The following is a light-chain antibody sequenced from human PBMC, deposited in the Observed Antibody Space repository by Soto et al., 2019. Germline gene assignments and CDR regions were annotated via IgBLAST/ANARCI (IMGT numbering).Light chain of an antibody. CDR2: GAS. V-gene: IGKV3-15*01. CDR1: QSVKSS. Sequence: EIVMTQSPATLSVSPGERATLSCRASQSVKSSLAWYQHKPGQLPRLLIYGASTRATGVPLRFGGCGSGGGGGVGMGGGGGGVVAVYYCQHYNQWPPFTFGPGTKVDIK. J-gene: IGKJ3*01. CDR3: QHYNQWPPFT.